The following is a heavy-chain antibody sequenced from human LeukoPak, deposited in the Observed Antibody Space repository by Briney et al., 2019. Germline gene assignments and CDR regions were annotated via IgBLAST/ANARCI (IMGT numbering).Heavy chain of an antibody. Sequence: ASVKVSCKASGGTFISYAISWVRQAPGQGLEWMGGIIPIFGTANYAQKFQGRVTITADESTSTAYMELSSLRSEDTAVYYCARGGRSYTHYYMDVWGKGTTVTISS. CDR3: ARGGRSYTHYYMDV. CDR2: IIPIFGTA. D-gene: IGHD3-10*01. V-gene: IGHV1-69*13. J-gene: IGHJ6*03. CDR1: GGTFISYA.